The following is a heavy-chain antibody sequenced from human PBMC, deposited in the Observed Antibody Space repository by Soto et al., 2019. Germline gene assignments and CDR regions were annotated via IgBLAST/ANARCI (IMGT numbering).Heavy chain of an antibody. J-gene: IGHJ4*02. CDR1: VFTFSSYA. D-gene: IGHD2-2*01. Sequence: GGSLRLSCVASVFTFSSYAMSWVRQAPGKGLEWVSAISDSGGSTYYADSMKGRFTISRDNSKNTLYLQMNSLRAEDTAIYYCAKDLTSTSRTPELWGQGTLVTVSS. CDR3: AKDLTSTSRTPEL. CDR2: ISDSGGST. V-gene: IGHV3-23*01.